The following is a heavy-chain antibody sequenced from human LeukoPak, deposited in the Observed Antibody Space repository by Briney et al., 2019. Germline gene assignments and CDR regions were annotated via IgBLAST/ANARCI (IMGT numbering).Heavy chain of an antibody. D-gene: IGHD3-3*01. CDR1: GYTLTELS. CDR3: ATDLGVDMGY. J-gene: IGHJ4*02. V-gene: IGHV1-24*01. Sequence: AAVKVSCKVSGYTLTELSMHGVRQAPGKGLEWMGGFDPEDGETIYAQKSQGRVTMTEDTSTDTAYMELRSLRSEDTAVSYCATDLGVDMGYWGQGTLVTVPS. CDR2: FDPEDGET.